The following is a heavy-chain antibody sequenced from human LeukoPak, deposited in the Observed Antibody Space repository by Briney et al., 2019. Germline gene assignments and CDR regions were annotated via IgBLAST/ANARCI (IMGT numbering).Heavy chain of an antibody. J-gene: IGHJ5*02. D-gene: IGHD2-2*01. Sequence: SETLSLTCTVSGYSVSSGFYWGWIRQPPGKGLEWIASIYHSGDTYYNPSLRSRVTISLDTSKNQLSLKLSSVTAADTAVYYCARSKAHLSTSWYGNWFDPWGQGTLVTVSS. CDR3: ARSKAHLSTSWYGNWFDP. CDR2: IYHSGDT. V-gene: IGHV4-38-2*02. CDR1: GYSVSSGFY.